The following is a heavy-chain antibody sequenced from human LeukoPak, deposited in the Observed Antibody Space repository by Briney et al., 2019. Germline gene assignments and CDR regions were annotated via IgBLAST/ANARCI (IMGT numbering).Heavy chain of an antibody. J-gene: IGHJ4*02. Sequence: PGGSLRLSCAASGFIFSSHGMNWVRQAPGKGLEWVSGISPSGDITYYADSVKGRFTISRDNSKNTLYLQMNSLRAEDTAVYYCAGFIALAAKDYWGQGTLVTVSS. CDR3: AGFIALAAKDY. CDR1: GFIFSSHG. D-gene: IGHD6-19*01. V-gene: IGHV3-23*01. CDR2: ISPSGDIT.